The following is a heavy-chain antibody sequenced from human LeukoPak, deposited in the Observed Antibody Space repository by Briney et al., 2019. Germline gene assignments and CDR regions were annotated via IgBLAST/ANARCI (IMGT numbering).Heavy chain of an antibody. V-gene: IGHV4-39*01. CDR3: ARRKGKRLLWFGELPFDY. CDR2: IYYSGST. J-gene: IGHJ4*02. CDR1: GGSISSSSYY. D-gene: IGHD3-10*01. Sequence: PSETLSLTCTVSGGSISSSSYYWGWIRQPPGKGLEWIGSIYYSGSTYYNPSLKSRVTISVDTSKNQFSLKLSSVTAADTAVYYRARRKGKRLLWFGELPFDYWGQGTLVTVSS.